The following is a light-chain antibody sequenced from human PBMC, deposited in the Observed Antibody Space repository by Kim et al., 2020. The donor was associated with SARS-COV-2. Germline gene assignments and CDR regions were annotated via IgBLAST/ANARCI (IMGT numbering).Light chain of an antibody. CDR2: RDD. CDR1: KLGDKF. J-gene: IGLJ3*02. CDR3: QAWDSSSEWV. Sequence: YELTQPPSVSVSPGQTATITCSGHKLGDKFAFWYQQRPGQSPRLVIYRDDQRPSGIPELFSGSNSEKTATLTITGTQALDEAVYYCQAWDSSSEWVFGGGTKLTVL. V-gene: IGLV3-1*01.